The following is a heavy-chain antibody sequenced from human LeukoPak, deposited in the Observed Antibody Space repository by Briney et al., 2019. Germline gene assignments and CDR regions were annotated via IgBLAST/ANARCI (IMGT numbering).Heavy chain of an antibody. CDR3: ASQKWELPYYFDY. Sequence: PSETLSLTCTVSGGSISSGDYYWSWIRQPPGKGLEWIGYIYYSGSTYYNPSLKSRVTIPVDTSKNQFSLKLSSVTAADTAVYYCASQKWELPYYFDYWGQGTLVTVSS. V-gene: IGHV4-30-4*08. CDR1: GGSISSGDYY. D-gene: IGHD1-26*01. J-gene: IGHJ4*02. CDR2: IYYSGST.